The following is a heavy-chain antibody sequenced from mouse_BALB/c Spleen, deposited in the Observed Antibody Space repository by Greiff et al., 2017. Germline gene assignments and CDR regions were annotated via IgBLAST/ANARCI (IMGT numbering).Heavy chain of an antibody. CDR2: ISSGSSTI. CDR1: GFTFSSFG. J-gene: IGHJ4*01. V-gene: IGHV5-17*02. CDR3: ARSEGYYGSSYYYAMDY. Sequence: EVKLVESGGGLVQPGGSRKLSCAASGFTFSSFGMHWVRQAPEKGLEWVAYISSGSSTIYYADTVKGRFTISRDNPKNTLFLQMTSLRSEDTAMYYCARSEGYYGSSYYYAMDYWGQGTSVTVSS. D-gene: IGHD1-1*01.